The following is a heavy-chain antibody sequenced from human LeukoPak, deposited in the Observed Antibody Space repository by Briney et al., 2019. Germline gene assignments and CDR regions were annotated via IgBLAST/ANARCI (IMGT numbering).Heavy chain of an antibody. J-gene: IGHJ4*02. V-gene: IGHV3-48*04. D-gene: IGHD6-6*01. CDR1: GFTFGSYP. CDR3: ARGIMSSSTYDY. Sequence: GGSLRLSCAASGFTFGSYPMSWVRQAPGKGLECVSYISSSSDSINYADSVKGRFTISRDNAKSSLYLQMNSLRAEDTAVYWCARGIMSSSTYDYWGQGTLVTVSS. CDR2: ISSSSDSI.